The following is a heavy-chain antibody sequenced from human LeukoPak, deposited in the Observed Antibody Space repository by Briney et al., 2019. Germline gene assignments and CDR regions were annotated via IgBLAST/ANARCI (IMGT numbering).Heavy chain of an antibody. CDR3: AKDRDILTDEDYYYGMDV. V-gene: IGHV3-30*18. CDR1: GFTFSNYG. D-gene: IGHD3-9*01. Sequence: GGSLRLSCAASGFTFSNYGMHWVRQAPGKGPEWVAIISYDGSNTYYADSVKGRFTISRDNSKNTLYLQMNNLRDEDTAVYYCAKDRDILTDEDYYYGMDVWGKGTTVTVSS. CDR2: ISYDGSNT. J-gene: IGHJ6*04.